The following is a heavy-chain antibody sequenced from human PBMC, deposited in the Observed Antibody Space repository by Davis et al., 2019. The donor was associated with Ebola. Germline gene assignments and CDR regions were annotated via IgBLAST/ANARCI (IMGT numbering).Heavy chain of an antibody. V-gene: IGHV4-59*12. CDR2: IYYSGST. D-gene: IGHD3-10*01. Sequence: SETLSPTCPVPGGSISSYYWSWIRQPPGKGLEWIGYIYYSGSTNYNPSLKSRVTISVDTSKNQFSLKLSSVTAADTAVYYCARDRIGGWFRESNWFDPWGQGTLVTVSS. J-gene: IGHJ5*02. CDR3: ARDRIGGWFRESNWFDP. CDR1: GGSISSYY.